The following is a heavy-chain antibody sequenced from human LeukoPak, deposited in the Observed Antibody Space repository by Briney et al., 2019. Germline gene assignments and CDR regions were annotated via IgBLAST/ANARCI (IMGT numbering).Heavy chain of an antibody. Sequence: SETLSLTCAVYGGSFSTYYWSWIRQSPGKGLEWIAEINHRGDTNYNPSVKSRVTISVDTPKNQFSLKITSLTAADTAVYYCARGPTISETGYFDYWGQGTLVTVSS. J-gene: IGHJ4*03. CDR3: ARGPTISETGYFDY. CDR1: GGSFSTYY. D-gene: IGHD1-1*01. CDR2: INHRGDT. V-gene: IGHV4-34*01.